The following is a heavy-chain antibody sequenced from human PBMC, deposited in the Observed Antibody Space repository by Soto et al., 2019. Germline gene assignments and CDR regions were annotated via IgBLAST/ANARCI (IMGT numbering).Heavy chain of an antibody. V-gene: IGHV3-21*01. J-gene: IGHJ4*02. Sequence: GSLRLSCAASGFTFTRYSMNWVRQAPGKGLEWVSSISSTTNYIYYADSMKGRFTVSRDNAKNSVYLEMNSLSAEDTALYYCARESEDLTSNFDYWGQGTLFTVSS. CDR1: GFTFTRYS. CDR2: ISSTTNYI. CDR3: ARESEDLTSNFDY.